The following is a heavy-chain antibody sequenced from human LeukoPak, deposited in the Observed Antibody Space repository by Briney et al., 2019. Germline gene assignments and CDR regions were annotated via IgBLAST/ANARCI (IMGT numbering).Heavy chain of an antibody. CDR1: GYTFTDYY. CDR3: ATLDYPGYCSSTSCYFRY. V-gene: IGHV1-69-2*01. J-gene: IGHJ4*02. CDR2: VDPEDGET. Sequence: VKVSCKVSGYTFTDYYMHWVQQAPGKGLEWMGLVDPEDGETIYAEKFQGRVTITADTSTDTAYMELSSLRSEDTAVYYCATLDYPGYCSSTSCYFRYWGQGTLVTVSS. D-gene: IGHD2-2*01.